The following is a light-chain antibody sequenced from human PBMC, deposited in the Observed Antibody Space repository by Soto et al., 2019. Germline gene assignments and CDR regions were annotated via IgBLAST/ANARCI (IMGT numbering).Light chain of an antibody. CDR3: SSYTTTNTYV. CDR2: EVS. CDR1: SSDVGGYNY. V-gene: IGLV2-14*01. J-gene: IGLJ1*01. Sequence: QSALTQPASVSGSPGQSITISCTGTSSDVGGYNYVSWYQQHPGKAPKLMLYEVSYRPSGVSNRFSGSKSGNTASLTISGLQAEDEADYYCSSYTTTNTYVFGTGTKLTVL.